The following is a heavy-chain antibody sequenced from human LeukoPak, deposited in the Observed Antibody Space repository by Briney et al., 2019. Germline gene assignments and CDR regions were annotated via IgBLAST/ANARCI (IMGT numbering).Heavy chain of an antibody. CDR1: GKSFSDYY. J-gene: IGHJ5*02. CDR3: ARGYGSGSYNWFDP. D-gene: IGHD3-10*01. V-gene: IGHV4-34*01. CDR2: INHSGST. Sequence: SETLSLTCAVYGKSFSDYYWNWIRQPPGKGLEWIGEINHSGSTNYNPSLKSRVTISVDTSKNQFSLKLSSVTAADTAVYYCARGYGSGSYNWFDPWGQGTLVTVSS.